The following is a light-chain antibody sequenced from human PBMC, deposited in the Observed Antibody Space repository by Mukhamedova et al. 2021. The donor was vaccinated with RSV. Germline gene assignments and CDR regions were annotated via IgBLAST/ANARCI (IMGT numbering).Light chain of an antibody. CDR2: DAS. J-gene: IGKJ4*01. CDR3: QQFNTYPFT. V-gene: IGKV1-13*01. Sequence: GKTPTLLIYDASTLQNGVPSGFIGTGFGTDFTLTITSLQPGDFATYCCQQFNTYPFTFGGGTKVEIK.